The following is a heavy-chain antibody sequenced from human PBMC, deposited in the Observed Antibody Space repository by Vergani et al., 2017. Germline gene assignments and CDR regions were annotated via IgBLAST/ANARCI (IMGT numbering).Heavy chain of an antibody. J-gene: IGHJ6*02. CDR2: FYTGGGT. D-gene: IGHD6-13*01. V-gene: IGHV4-39*07. CDR3: ARDPLYXTTWPFLLLDMDV. Sequence: QLQLQESGPGLVKPSATLSLTCSVSGASIRSSNYYWGWIRQPPGKGLEWIGRFYTGGGTSYNPSLKSRVTISVDTSKNQFSLQLSSVTAADTAVYYCARDPLYXTTWPFLLLDMDVWGQGTTVTVSS. CDR1: GASIRSSNYY.